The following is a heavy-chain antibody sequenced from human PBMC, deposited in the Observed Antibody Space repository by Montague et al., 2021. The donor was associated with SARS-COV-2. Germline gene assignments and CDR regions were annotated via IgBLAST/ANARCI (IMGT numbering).Heavy chain of an antibody. CDR1: DGSFSDFY. CDR2: INHSGTT. V-gene: IGHV4-34*01. J-gene: IGHJ6*03. CDR3: ASGDDNGSGYFDV. D-gene: IGHD1-26*01. Sequence: SETLSLTCAVFDGSFSDFYWSWIRQPPGEGLEWIGEINHSGTTYYNPSXKSRVTISVDTSKNQFSLKLNSVTAADAAVYYCASGDDNGSGYFDVWGKGTTVTVSS.